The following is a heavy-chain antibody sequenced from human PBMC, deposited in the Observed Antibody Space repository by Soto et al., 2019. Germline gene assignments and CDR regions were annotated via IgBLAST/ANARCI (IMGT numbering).Heavy chain of an antibody. Sequence: ASVKVSCKASGYTFTSYGISCVRQAPGQGLEWMGWISGYNGNRNYAQKVQGRVTMTTDTSTSTAYMKLRSLRSDDTALYYCARIYRTSPYCMDVWGQGTTVTAP. CDR1: GYTFTSYG. J-gene: IGHJ6*02. CDR3: ARIYRTSPYCMDV. CDR2: ISGYNGNR. V-gene: IGHV1-18*04.